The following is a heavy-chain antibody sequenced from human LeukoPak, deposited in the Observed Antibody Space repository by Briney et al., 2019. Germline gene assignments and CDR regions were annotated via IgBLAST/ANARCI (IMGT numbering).Heavy chain of an antibody. CDR3: ASDRSGYYYVDY. V-gene: IGHV4-38-2*02. CDR2: IYHAGST. D-gene: IGHD3-22*01. Sequence: PSETLSLTCTVSGYSINSGYFWGWVRQPPGKGLEWIGNIYHAGSTYYNPSLKSRVTISVDTSKNQFSLKLSSVTAADTAVYFCASDRSGYYYVDYWGQGTLVTVSS. CDR1: GYSINSGYF. J-gene: IGHJ4*02.